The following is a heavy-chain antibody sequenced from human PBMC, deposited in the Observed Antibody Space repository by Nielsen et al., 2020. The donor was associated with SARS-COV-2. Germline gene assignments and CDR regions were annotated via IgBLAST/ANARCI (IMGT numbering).Heavy chain of an antibody. V-gene: IGHV1-18*01. CDR3: ASRFQH. CDR2: ISAYNGNT. Sequence: WVRQAPGQGLEWMGWISAYNGNTNYAQKLQGRVTMTTDTSTSTAYMELRSLRSEDTAVYYCASRFQHWGQGTLVTVSS. J-gene: IGHJ1*01.